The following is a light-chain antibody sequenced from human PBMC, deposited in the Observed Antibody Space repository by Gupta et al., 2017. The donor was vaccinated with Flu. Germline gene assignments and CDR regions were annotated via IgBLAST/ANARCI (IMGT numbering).Light chain of an antibody. CDR3: GTWDNSLECSRV. Sequence: QSVLTQPPSVSAAPGQKVTISCSGSSSNIGVNYVSWYQQFPGTAPKLLIYDNDKRPSGIPDRFSGSKSGTSATLGITGLQTGDEADYYCGTWDNSLECSRVFGGGTKLTVL. J-gene: IGLJ3*02. CDR1: SSNIGVNY. V-gene: IGLV1-51*01. CDR2: DND.